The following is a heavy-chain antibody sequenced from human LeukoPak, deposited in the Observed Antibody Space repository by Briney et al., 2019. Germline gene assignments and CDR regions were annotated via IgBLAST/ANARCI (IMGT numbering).Heavy chain of an antibody. Sequence: GGSLRLSCAASGFTFSSYWMHWVRQVPGKGLVWVSHINSEGSSTSYADSVKGRFTISRDNAKNTLYLQMNSLRVEDTALYYCVRSFNMWGQGTMVTVSS. CDR1: GFTFSSYW. V-gene: IGHV3-74*01. CDR2: INSEGSST. J-gene: IGHJ3*02. CDR3: VRSFNM.